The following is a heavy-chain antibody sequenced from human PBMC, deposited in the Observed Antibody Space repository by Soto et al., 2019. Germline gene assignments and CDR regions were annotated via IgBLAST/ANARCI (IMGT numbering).Heavy chain of an antibody. V-gene: IGHV1-8*01. CDR3: ASYVRSYYNGMDV. J-gene: IGHJ6*02. Sequence: QVQLVQSGAEVKKPGASVKVSCKASGYTFSSHDINWVRQATGQGLAWMGWMNPNSGNTGYAQKFQGRVTMTRNTSISTAYMELSSLRSEDMAGYYCASYVRSYYNGMDVWGQGTTVTVSS. CDR2: MNPNSGNT. CDR1: GYTFSSHD. D-gene: IGHD3-16*01.